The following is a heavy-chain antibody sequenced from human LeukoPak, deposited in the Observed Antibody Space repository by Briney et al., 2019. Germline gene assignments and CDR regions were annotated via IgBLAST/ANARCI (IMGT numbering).Heavy chain of an antibody. J-gene: IGHJ5*02. D-gene: IGHD3-3*01. CDR3: ARDLHDFWSGYYRNWFDP. Sequence: PSQTLSLTCTVSGDSISSGSYYWSWIRQPAGEGLEWIGRIYSSGRTHYSPSLKSRVAISVDTSKNQFSLKLSSVTAADTAVYYCARDLHDFWSGYYRNWFDPWGQGTLVTVSS. CDR2: IYSSGRT. CDR1: GDSISSGSYY. V-gene: IGHV4-61*02.